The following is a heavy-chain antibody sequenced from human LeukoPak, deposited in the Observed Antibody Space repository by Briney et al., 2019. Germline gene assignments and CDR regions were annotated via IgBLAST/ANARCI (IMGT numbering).Heavy chain of an antibody. Sequence: SETLSLTCAVYGGSFSGYYWSWIRQPPGKGLEWIGEINHSGSTNYNPSLKSRVTISVDTSKNQFSLKLSSVTAADTAVYYCAREYCSSTSCYNSYYYYYYMDVWGKGTTVTVSS. CDR2: INHSGST. D-gene: IGHD2-2*02. CDR3: AREYCSSTSCYNSYYYYYYMDV. CDR1: GGSFSGYY. V-gene: IGHV4-34*01. J-gene: IGHJ6*03.